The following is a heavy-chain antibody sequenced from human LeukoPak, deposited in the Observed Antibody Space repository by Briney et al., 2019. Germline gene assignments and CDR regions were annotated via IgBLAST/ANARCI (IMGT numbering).Heavy chain of an antibody. Sequence: PGGSLRLSCAASGFTVSSNYMSWVRQAPGKGLEWVSVIYSGGSTYYADSVKGRFTISRDNSKSTLYIQMNSLRAEDTAVYYCAKDRGMVRGVNLFDYWGQGTLVTVSS. J-gene: IGHJ4*02. CDR2: IYSGGST. V-gene: IGHV3-53*01. CDR1: GFTVSSNY. D-gene: IGHD3-10*01. CDR3: AKDRGMVRGVNLFDY.